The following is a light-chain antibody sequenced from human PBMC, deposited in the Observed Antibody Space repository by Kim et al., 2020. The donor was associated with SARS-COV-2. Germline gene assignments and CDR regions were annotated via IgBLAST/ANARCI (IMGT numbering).Light chain of an antibody. CDR1: KLGNKY. Sequence: SVSPGETASITCSGGKLGNKYACWYQQKPGQSPVLVIYQDSKRPSGIPERFSGSSSGNAATLTISGTQAMDEADYYCQAWDSSTAVFGGGTQLTVL. CDR2: QDS. CDR3: QAWDSSTAV. J-gene: IGLJ7*01. V-gene: IGLV3-1*01.